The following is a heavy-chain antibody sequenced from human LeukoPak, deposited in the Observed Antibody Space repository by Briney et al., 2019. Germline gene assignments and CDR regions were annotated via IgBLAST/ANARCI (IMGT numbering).Heavy chain of an antibody. Sequence: PGGSVRLSCAASGLNHDVYGMSWAGPAPGKGLEWVSGINWNGGSIGYADSVTGRFTISRDNSQNSLYLQMNSLRAEDATLYYCARSSWSYLGYFDYYGQGTRATVSA. J-gene: IGHJ4*02. CDR2: INWNGGSI. V-gene: IGHV3-20*04. D-gene: IGHD1-26*01. CDR3: ARSSWSYLGYFDY. CDR1: GLNHDVYG.